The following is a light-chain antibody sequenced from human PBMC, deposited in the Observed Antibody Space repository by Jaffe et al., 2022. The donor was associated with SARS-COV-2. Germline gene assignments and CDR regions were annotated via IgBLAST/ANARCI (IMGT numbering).Light chain of an antibody. CDR3: QQYGSSPLT. CDR2: GAS. V-gene: IGKV3-20*01. CDR1: QIVSSSF. Sequence: IVLTQSPGTLSLSPGERATLSCRASQIVSSSFLTWYQQKPGQAPKVLISGASKRATGVPDRFSGSGSGTDFTLTISRLEPEDSAVYYCQQYGSSPLTFGGGTKVEIK. J-gene: IGKJ4*01.